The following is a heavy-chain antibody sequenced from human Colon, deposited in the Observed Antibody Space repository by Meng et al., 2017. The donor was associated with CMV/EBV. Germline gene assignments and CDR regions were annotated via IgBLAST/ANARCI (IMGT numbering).Heavy chain of an antibody. Sequence: ASVKVSCKPSGYTFTRYYIHWLRQAPGQGPEWTAIINPSNGATAYAQKFQGRVTLTTDTSTGTVYMEMRSLEPVDTAVYYCARDRETSYDFWSGYRFDYWGQGALVTVSS. CDR1: GYTFTRYY. J-gene: IGHJ4*02. CDR3: ARDRETSYDFWSGYRFDY. D-gene: IGHD3-3*01. CDR2: INPSNGAT. V-gene: IGHV1-46*01.